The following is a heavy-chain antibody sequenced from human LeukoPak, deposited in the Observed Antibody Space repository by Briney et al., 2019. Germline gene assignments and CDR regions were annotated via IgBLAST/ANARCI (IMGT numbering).Heavy chain of an antibody. V-gene: IGHV4-59*01. Sequence: SETLSLTCTVSGGSISSYYWSWIRQPPGKGLEWIGYIYYSGSTNYNPSLKSRVTISVDTSKNQLSLKLSSVTAADTAVYYCARVWGSGWFDPWGQGTLVTVSS. CDR3: ARVWGSGWFDP. D-gene: IGHD3-16*01. CDR2: IYYSGST. J-gene: IGHJ5*02. CDR1: GGSISSYY.